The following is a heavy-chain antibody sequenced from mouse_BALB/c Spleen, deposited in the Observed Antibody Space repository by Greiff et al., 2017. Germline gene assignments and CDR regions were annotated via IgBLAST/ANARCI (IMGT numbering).Heavy chain of an antibody. CDR2: ISSGSSTI. J-gene: IGHJ4*01. CDR3: ARAVMDY. CDR1: GFTFSSFG. Sequence: EVKLVESGGGLVQPGGSRKLSCAASGFTFSSFGMHWVRQAPEKGLEWVAYISSGSSTIYYADTVKGRFNISRDNPKNPLFLQMTSLRSEDTAMYYCARAVMDYWGQGTSVTVSS. V-gene: IGHV5-17*02.